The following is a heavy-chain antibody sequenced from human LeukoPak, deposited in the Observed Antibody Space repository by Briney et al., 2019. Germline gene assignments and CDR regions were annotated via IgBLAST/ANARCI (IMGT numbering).Heavy chain of an antibody. CDR2: IYYSGST. CDR3: ARQETGLGFDY. Sequence: SETLSLTCTVSGGSISSSSCYWDWIRQPPGKGLEWIGSIYYSGSTYYNPSLKSRVTISVDTSKNQFSLKLSSVTAADTAVYYCARQETGLGFDYWGRATLVTVSS. CDR1: GGSISSSSCY. J-gene: IGHJ4*02. D-gene: IGHD7-27*01. V-gene: IGHV4-39*01.